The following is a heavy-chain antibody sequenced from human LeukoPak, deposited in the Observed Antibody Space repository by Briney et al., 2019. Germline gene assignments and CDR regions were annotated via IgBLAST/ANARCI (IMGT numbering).Heavy chain of an antibody. CDR2: IRSKANSYAT. Sequence: PGGSLRLSCAASGFTFSGSAMHWVRQASGKGLEWVGRIRSKANSYATAYAASVKGRFTISRDDSKNTAYLQMNSLRAEDTAVYYCAREPPGPYYYDSSGYYPDAFDIWGQGTMVTVSS. D-gene: IGHD3-22*01. CDR1: GFTFSGSA. J-gene: IGHJ3*02. CDR3: AREPPGPYYYDSSGYYPDAFDI. V-gene: IGHV3-73*01.